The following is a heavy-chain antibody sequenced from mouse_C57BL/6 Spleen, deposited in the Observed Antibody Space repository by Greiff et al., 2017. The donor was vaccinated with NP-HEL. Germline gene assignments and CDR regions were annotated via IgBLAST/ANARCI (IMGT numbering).Heavy chain of an antibody. J-gene: IGHJ4*01. CDR2: IYPRSGNT. CDR3: AREGDFTGMDY. D-gene: IGHD1-1*01. CDR1: GYTFTSYG. Sequence: QVTLKESGAELARPGASVKLSCKASGYTFTSYGISWVKQRTGQGLEWIGEIYPRSGNTYYNEKFKGKATLTADKSSSTAYMELRSLTSEDSAVYFCAREGDFTGMDYWGQGTSVTVSS. V-gene: IGHV1-81*01.